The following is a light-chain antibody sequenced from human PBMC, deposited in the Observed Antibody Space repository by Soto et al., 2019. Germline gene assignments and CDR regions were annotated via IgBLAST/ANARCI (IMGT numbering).Light chain of an antibody. V-gene: IGLV2-18*01. CDR3: SLYTSSSTVA. J-gene: IGLJ2*01. Sequence: QSALTQPPSVSASPGPSATIPFTATSRDVGAYNRVSWYQQYPGTPPKLITSEVNNRPSGVPDRFSGSKSGNTASLTISGRQAEDEAYYYCSLYTSSSTVAFGGRTQLTVL. CDR1: SRDVGAYNR. CDR2: EVN.